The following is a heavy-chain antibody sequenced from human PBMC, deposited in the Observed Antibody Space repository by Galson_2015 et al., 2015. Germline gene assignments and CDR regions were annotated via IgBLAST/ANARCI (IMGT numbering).Heavy chain of an antibody. CDR1: GFTFSSYG. Sequence: SLRLSCAASGFTFSSYGMHWVRQAPGKGLEWVAVIWYDGSNKYYADSVRGRFTISRDNSKNTLYLQMNSLRAEDTAVYYCARGRAGYYYGMDVWGQGTTVTVSS. J-gene: IGHJ6*02. V-gene: IGHV3-33*01. CDR2: IWYDGSNK. CDR3: ARGRAGYYYGMDV.